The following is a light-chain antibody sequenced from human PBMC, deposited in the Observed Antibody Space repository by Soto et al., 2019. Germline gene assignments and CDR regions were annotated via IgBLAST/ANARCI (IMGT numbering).Light chain of an antibody. CDR3: HCQKYDDSPVYT. V-gene: IGKV3-20*01. CDR2: GAS. J-gene: IGKJ2*01. Sequence: IVLTQSPGTLSLSPGERVTLSCRASQSISSGYLAWYQQKPGQAPSLLMYGASSRATDFPDRFSGSGSGTDFTLTISRLEPEDFAVYYCHCQKYDDSPVYTFGQGTKLEIK. CDR1: QSISSGY.